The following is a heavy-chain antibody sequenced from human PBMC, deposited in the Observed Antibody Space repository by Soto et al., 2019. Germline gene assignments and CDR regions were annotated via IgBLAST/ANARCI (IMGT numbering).Heavy chain of an antibody. CDR1: GFTFATYW. CDR2: IKGDGSER. CDR3: ERAYSYVYY. Sequence: GGSLRLSCGASGFTFATYWMSWFRQAPGKGLEWVANIKGDGSERNYADSVKGRFTISRDNAKNLLYLQMDSLGTDDTAVYYCERAYSYVYYWGQGTLVTVSS. V-gene: IGHV3-7*04. J-gene: IGHJ4*02. D-gene: IGHD5-18*01.